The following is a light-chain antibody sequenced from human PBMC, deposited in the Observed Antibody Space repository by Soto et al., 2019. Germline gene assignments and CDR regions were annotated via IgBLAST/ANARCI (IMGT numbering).Light chain of an antibody. Sequence: EMVMTQSPATLTVSPGERATLSCRASQSVGGNLAWYQQRPGQAPRLLIFEASTRATGIPARFSGSGSGTEFTLSISSLQSEDFAVYYCQQSNGWRSITFGQGTRLEIK. J-gene: IGKJ5*01. CDR1: QSVGGN. CDR3: QQSNGWRSIT. V-gene: IGKV3-15*01. CDR2: EAS.